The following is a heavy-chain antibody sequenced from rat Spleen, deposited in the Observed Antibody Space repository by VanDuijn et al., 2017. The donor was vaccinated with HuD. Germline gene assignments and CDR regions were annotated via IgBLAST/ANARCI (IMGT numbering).Heavy chain of an antibody. D-gene: IGHD1-2*01. V-gene: IGHV5-25*01. J-gene: IGHJ2*01. CDR3: TGYYYSSYILSFDY. CDR2: ISISGGTT. CDR1: GFISSDHY. Sequence: EVQLVESGGGLVQPGGSLKLSCAASGFISSDHYVAWVRQAPTKGLEWVATISISGGTTYYRDSVKGRFTISRDDAKSTLYLQMDSLRSEDTATYYCTGYYYSSYILSFDYWGQGVMVTVSS.